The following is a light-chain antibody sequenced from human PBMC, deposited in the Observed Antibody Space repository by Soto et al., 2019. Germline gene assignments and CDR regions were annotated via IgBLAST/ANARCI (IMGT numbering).Light chain of an antibody. CDR1: QSVLYSSNNKNY. J-gene: IGKJ4*01. Sequence: DIVMTQSPDSLAVSLGERATINCKSSQSVLYSSNNKNYLAWYQQKPGQPPKLLIYWASTRESGVPDRVSGSGSGTDFTLTISSLQAEDVAGYYCQQYYSTPLTFGGGTTVEIK. V-gene: IGKV4-1*01. CDR2: WAS. CDR3: QQYYSTPLT.